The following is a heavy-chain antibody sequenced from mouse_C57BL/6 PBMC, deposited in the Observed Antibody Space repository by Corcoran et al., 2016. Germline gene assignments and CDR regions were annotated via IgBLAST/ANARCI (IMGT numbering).Heavy chain of an antibody. J-gene: IGHJ4*01. CDR3: ARGGSYYGNPYYYAMDY. V-gene: IGHV1-76*01. CDR1: GYTFTDYY. D-gene: IGHD2-10*01. Sequence: QVQLKQSGAELVRPGASVKLSCKASGYTFTDYYINWVKQRPGQGLEWIARIYPGSGNTYYNEKFKGKATLTAEKSSSTAYMQLSSLTSEDSAVYFCARGGSYYGNPYYYAMDYWGQGTSVTVSS. CDR2: IYPGSGNT.